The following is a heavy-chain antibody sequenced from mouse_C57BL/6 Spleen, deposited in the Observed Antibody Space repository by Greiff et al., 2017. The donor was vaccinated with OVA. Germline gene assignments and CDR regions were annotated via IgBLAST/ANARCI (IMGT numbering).Heavy chain of an antibody. D-gene: IGHD1-1*01. CDR2: ISYSGST. J-gene: IGHJ4*01. CDR1: GYSITSGYD. V-gene: IGHV3-1*01. CDR3: ATTVVAKDYAMDY. Sequence: EVKVEESGPGMVKPSQSLSLTCTVTGYSITSGYDWHWIRHFPGNKLEWMGYISYSGSTNYNPSLKSRISITHDTSKNHFFLKLNSVTTEDTATYYCATTVVAKDYAMDYWGQGTSVTVSS.